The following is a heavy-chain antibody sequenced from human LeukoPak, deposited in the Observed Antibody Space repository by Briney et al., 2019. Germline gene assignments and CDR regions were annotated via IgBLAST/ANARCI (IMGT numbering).Heavy chain of an antibody. Sequence: SETLSLTCTVSGGSISSGSYYWSWIRQPAGKGLEWIGRIYTSGSTNYNASLESRVTISVDTSKNQFSLKLSSVTAADTAVYYCARDAVHPGYCGGDCPRWRFDPWGQGTLVTVSS. CDR3: ARDAVHPGYCGGDCPRWRFDP. V-gene: IGHV4-61*02. CDR2: IYTSGST. D-gene: IGHD2-21*02. CDR1: GGSISSGSYY. J-gene: IGHJ5*01.